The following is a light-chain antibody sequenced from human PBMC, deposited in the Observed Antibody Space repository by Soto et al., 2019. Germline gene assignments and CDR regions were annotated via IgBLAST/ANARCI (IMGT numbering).Light chain of an antibody. CDR3: QQYYNRGT. CDR1: QSVGNN. V-gene: IGKV3-15*01. Sequence: EIVMTQSPVTLSLSPGERATLSCRASQSVGNNLAWYQQKPGQAPRLLIYGASTRATGIPARFSGSGSGTEFTLTISSLQSEDFAVYYCQQYYNRGTFGQGTKVEV. J-gene: IGKJ1*01. CDR2: GAS.